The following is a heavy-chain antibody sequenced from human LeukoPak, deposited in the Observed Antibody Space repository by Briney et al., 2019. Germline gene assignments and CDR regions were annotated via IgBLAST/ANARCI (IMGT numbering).Heavy chain of an antibody. CDR1: GYTFRSYE. CDR3: ARGHYGGNRYFDL. J-gene: IGHJ4*02. CDR2: IHPNSGKT. V-gene: IGHV1-8*01. Sequence: GASVKVSCKASGYTFRSYEINWVRQAPGQGLEWVGWIHPNSGKTGYAQKFQGRVTMTRDASTETAFMELSSLKFDDTAIFYCARGHYGGNRYFDLWGQGTLVTVSS. D-gene: IGHD4-23*01.